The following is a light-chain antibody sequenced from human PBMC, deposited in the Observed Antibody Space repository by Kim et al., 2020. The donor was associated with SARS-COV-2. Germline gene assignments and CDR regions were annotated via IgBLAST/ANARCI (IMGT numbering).Light chain of an antibody. CDR2: KNT. J-gene: IGLJ3*02. Sequence: GETARVTGAGDRPALKSVRWFQRKPGQAPVLVIYKNTERPSGIPGRFSGSSSGTTVALTIRGAQVEDEAAYHCYVAADNKGVFGGGTQLTVL. CDR1: RPALKS. CDR3: YVAADNKGV. V-gene: IGLV3-27*01.